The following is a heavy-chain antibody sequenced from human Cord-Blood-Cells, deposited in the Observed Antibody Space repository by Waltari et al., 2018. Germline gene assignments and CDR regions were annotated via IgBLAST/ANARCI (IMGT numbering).Heavy chain of an antibody. CDR2: IYSGGST. CDR1: GFTVSTTS. J-gene: IGHJ4*02. Sequence: EVQLVESGGGLLQPGGSLRLSCAASGFTVSTTSMSWVRQAPGKGLEWVSVIYSGGSTYYADAVKGRFTISRDNSKNTLYLQMNSLRAEDTAVYYCARGSYFDYWGQGTLVTVSS. CDR3: ARGSYFDY. V-gene: IGHV3-53*01.